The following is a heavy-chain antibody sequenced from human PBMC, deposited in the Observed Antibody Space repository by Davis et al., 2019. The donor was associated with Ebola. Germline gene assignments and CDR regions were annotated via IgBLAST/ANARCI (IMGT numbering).Heavy chain of an antibody. CDR3: ARESSSGSYYMGGWDYYYYGMDV. D-gene: IGHD1-26*01. J-gene: IGHJ6*02. V-gene: IGHV3-66*02. CDR2: IYSGGST. Sequence: PGGSLRLSCAASGFTVSSNYMSWVRQAPGKGLEWVSVIYSGGSTYYADSVKGRFTISRDNSKNTLYLQMNSLRAEDTAVYYCARESSSGSYYMGGWDYYYYGMDVWGQGTTVTVSS. CDR1: GFTVSSNY.